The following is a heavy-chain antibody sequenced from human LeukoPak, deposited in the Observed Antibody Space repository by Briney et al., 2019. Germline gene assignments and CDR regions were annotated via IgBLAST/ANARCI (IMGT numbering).Heavy chain of an antibody. J-gene: IGHJ4*02. D-gene: IGHD7-27*01. CDR3: ARVLKGLGIRTFDY. CDR2: IYYSGST. V-gene: IGHV4-30-4*01. CDR1: GGSISSGDYY. Sequence: SETLSLTCTVSGGSISSGDYYWSWIRQPPGKGLEWIGYIYYSGSTYYNPSLKSRVTTSVDTSKNQFSLKLSSVTAADTAVYYCARVLKGLGIRTFDYWGQGTLVTVSS.